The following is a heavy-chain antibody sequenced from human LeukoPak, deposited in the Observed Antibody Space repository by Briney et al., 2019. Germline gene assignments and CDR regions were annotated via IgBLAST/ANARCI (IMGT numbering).Heavy chain of an antibody. Sequence: GRSLRLSCAVSGFTFSSYWMSWVRQAPGKGLEWVVNIKQDGSEKYYVDSVKGRFTISRDNAKNTLYLQMNSLRADDTAVYHCAKDQIGYGGVDSGMDVWGKGTTVTVSS. CDR3: AKDQIGYGGVDSGMDV. CDR1: GFTFSSYW. D-gene: IGHD4-23*01. J-gene: IGHJ6*04. V-gene: IGHV3-7*01. CDR2: IKQDGSEK.